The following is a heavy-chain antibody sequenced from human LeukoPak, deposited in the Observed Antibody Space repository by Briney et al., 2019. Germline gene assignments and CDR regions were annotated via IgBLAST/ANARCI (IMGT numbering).Heavy chain of an antibody. CDR1: GFTFNRYG. D-gene: IGHD3-10*01. CDR3: ARHRNYFGSGSSPINNWFDP. J-gene: IGHJ5*02. CDR2: ISASGANR. Sequence: GGSLRLSCAASGFTFNRYGMSWVRQAPGKGLEWVSGISASGANRYYADSVKGRFTISRDNSKNTLSLKMNSLRAEDTAVYYCARHRNYFGSGSSPINNWFDPWGQGTLVTVSS. V-gene: IGHV3-23*01.